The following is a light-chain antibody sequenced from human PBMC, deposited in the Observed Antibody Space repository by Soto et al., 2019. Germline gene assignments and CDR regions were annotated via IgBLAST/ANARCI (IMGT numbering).Light chain of an antibody. J-gene: IGLJ2*01. CDR3: QAWDSSHVV. CDR2: QDI. V-gene: IGLV3-1*01. Sequence: SYELTQPPSVSVSPGQTASITCSGDKLGDKYACWYQQKPGQSPVLVIYQDIKRPSAIPERFSGSNSGNTATLTISGTQATDGADSYCQAWDSSHVVFGGGTKLTVL. CDR1: KLGDKY.